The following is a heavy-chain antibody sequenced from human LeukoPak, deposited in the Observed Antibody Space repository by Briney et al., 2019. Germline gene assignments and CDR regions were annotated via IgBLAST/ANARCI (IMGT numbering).Heavy chain of an antibody. CDR2: IYYSGST. J-gene: IGHJ3*02. CDR3: ARDTREFNAFDI. V-gene: IGHV4-59*01. D-gene: IGHD3-10*01. CDR1: GGSISSYY. Sequence: SETLSLTCTVSGGSISSYYWSWIRQPAGKGLEWIGYIYYSGSTNYNPSLKSRVTISVDTSKNQFSLKLSSVTAADTAVYYCARDTREFNAFDIWGQGTMVTVSS.